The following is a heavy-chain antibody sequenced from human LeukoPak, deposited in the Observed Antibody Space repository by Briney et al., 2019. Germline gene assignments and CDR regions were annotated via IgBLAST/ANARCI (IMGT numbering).Heavy chain of an antibody. Sequence: SETLSLTCTVSGGSISSSSYSWGWIRQPPGKGLEWIGSIYYSGSTYYNPSLKSRVTISVDTSKNQFSLKLSSVTAADTAVYYCARENDYGDFSYWYFDLWGRGTLVTVSS. CDR2: IYYSGST. V-gene: IGHV4-39*07. CDR3: ARENDYGDFSYWYFDL. J-gene: IGHJ2*01. D-gene: IGHD4-17*01. CDR1: GGSISSSSYS.